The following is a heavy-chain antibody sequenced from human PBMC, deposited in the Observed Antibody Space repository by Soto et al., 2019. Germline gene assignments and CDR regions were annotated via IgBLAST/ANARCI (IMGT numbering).Heavy chain of an antibody. CDR1: GFTFSSYA. D-gene: IGHD4-17*01. CDR2: ISGSGGST. Sequence: PGGSLRLSCAASGFTFSSYAMSWVRQAPGKELEWVSAISGSGGSTYYADSVKGRFTISRDNSKNTLYLQMNSLRAEDTAVYYCAKTPTSNYGDSPYWYFDLWGRGTLVTVSS. CDR3: AKTPTSNYGDSPYWYFDL. J-gene: IGHJ2*01. V-gene: IGHV3-23*01.